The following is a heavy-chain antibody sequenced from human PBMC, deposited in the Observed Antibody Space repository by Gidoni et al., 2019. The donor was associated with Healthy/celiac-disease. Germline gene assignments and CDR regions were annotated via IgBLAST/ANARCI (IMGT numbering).Heavy chain of an antibody. CDR1: GFAFSTYG. V-gene: IGHV3-30*18. D-gene: IGHD4-17*01. J-gene: IGHJ4*02. Sequence: QVQLVESGGGVVQPGRSLRLSCAASGFAFSTYGMHWVRQAPGKGLEWVAVLSYDVSNKYYADAVKGRFTISRDNSKNTLFLQMNSLRAEDTAVYYCAKDSTVTTFLGDYWGQGTLVTVSS. CDR3: AKDSTVTTFLGDY. CDR2: LSYDVSNK.